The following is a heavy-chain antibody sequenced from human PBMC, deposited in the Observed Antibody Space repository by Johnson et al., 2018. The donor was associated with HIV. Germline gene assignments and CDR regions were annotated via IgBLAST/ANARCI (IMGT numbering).Heavy chain of an antibody. J-gene: IGHJ3*02. D-gene: IGHD6-13*01. V-gene: IGHV3-7*01. CDR3: ARDRGSSSWLDAFDI. CDR2: IKEDGLDE. CDR1: GFTFNSDW. Sequence: VLLVESGGGLIHPGGSLRLSCVASGFTFNSDWMTWVRQAPGKGLEWVANIKEDGLDENYVDSVKGRFTISRDNAKNSLYLQMNSLGAEDTAVYYCARDRGSSSWLDAFDIWGQGTMVTVSS.